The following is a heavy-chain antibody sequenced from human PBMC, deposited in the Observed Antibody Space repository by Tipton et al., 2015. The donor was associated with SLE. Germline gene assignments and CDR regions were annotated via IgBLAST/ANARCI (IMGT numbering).Heavy chain of an antibody. CDR3: ARGGGYDILTGYYDY. D-gene: IGHD3-9*01. CDR2: INHSGST. Sequence: TLSLTCTVSGGSISSSSYYWSWIRQPPGKRLEWIGEINHSGSTNYNPSLKSRVTISVDTSKNQFSLKLSSVTAADTAVYYCARGGGYDILTGYYDYWGQGTLVTVSS. CDR1: GGSISSSSYY. J-gene: IGHJ4*02. V-gene: IGHV4-39*07.